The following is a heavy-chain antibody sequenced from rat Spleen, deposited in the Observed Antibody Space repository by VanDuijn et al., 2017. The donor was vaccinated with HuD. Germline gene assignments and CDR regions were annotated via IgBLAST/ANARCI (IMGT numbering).Heavy chain of an antibody. CDR1: GFTFSDYY. CDR3: VRQGYLRDWYFDF. CDR2: FSYDGRTT. V-gene: IGHV5-29*01. Sequence: EVQLVESDGGLVRPGRSLKLSCAASGFTFSDYYMAWVRQAPTEGLEWVATFSYDGRTTYYRDSVKGRFTIYRDNAKSTLYLEMDSLRSEDMATYYCVRQGYLRDWYFDFWGPGTMVTVSS. D-gene: IGHD2-5*01. J-gene: IGHJ1*01.